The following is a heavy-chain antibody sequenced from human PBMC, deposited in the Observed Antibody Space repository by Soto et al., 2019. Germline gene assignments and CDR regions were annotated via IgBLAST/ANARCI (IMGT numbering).Heavy chain of an antibody. J-gene: IGHJ6*02. CDR1: GFTFSSYA. Sequence: GSLRLSCAASGFTFSSYAMHWVRQAPGKGLEWVAVISYDGSNKYYADSVKGRFTISRDNSKNTLYLQMNSLRAGDYYYGMDVWGQGTTVTVSS. CDR3: V. V-gene: IGHV3-30-3*01. CDR2: ISYDGSNK.